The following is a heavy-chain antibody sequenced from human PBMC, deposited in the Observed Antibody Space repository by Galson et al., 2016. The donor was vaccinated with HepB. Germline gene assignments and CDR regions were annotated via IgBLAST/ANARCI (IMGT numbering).Heavy chain of an antibody. V-gene: IGHV3-23*01. J-gene: IGHJ4*02. CDR1: GFTFSNYA. Sequence: SLRLSCAASGFTFSNYAMSWVRQAPGKGLEWVSGISGTGGTTYYADSVKGRFTISRDNSKNTLYLRMNSLRAEDTAVYYCAKSLTALDFWGQGTVVTVSS. CDR2: ISGTGGTT. CDR3: AKSLTALDF.